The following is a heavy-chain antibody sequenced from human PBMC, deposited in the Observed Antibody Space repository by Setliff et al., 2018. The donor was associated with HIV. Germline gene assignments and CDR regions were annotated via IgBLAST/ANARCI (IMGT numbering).Heavy chain of an antibody. J-gene: IGHJ4*02. CDR2: INTNTGNP. V-gene: IGHV7-4-1*02. Sequence: ASVKVSCKASGYSLTSYSINWVRQAPGQGLEWMGYINTNTGNPTYAQGFTGRFVFSLDTSVSTAYLQISSLQAEDTAVYYCTREVLRFDYWGQGTLVTVSS. D-gene: IGHD4-17*01. CDR3: TREVLRFDY. CDR1: GYSLTSYS.